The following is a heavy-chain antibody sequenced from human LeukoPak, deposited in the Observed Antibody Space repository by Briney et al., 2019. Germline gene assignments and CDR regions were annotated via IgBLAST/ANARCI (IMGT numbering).Heavy chain of an antibody. CDR3: AKRGFSGTESYFDY. CDR1: GFTFSSYA. D-gene: IGHD3-10*01. V-gene: IGHV3-23*01. J-gene: IGHJ4*02. Sequence: GGSLRLSCAASGFTFSSYAMSWVRQAPGKGLEWVSAISSSGGSTYYADSVKGRFTISRDNSKNTLYLQMNSLRAEDTAVYYCAKRGFSGTESYFDYWGQGTLVTVSS. CDR2: ISSSGGST.